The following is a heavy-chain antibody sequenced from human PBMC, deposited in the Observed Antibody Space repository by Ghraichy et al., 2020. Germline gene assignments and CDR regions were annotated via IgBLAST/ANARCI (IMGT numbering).Heavy chain of an antibody. J-gene: IGHJ5*02. CDR3: ARDQEWRAISSGFDP. CDR2: IYHNGRN. CDR1: GDSLNNYY. Sequence: SETLSLTCTVSGDSLNNYYCSWIRQAPGKGLEWIGSIYHNGRNKYNTSLKSRVTMSVDKSKNQFSLSLTSVTAADTAVFYCARDQEWRAISSGFDPWGQGTLVSVSP. V-gene: IGHV4-59*01. D-gene: IGHD3-3*01.